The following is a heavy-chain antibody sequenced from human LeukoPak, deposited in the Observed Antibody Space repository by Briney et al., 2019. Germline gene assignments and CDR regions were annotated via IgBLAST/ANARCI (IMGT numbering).Heavy chain of an antibody. J-gene: IGHJ4*02. CDR2: FDPEDGET. V-gene: IGHV1-24*01. CDR1: GYTLTELS. D-gene: IGHD3-22*01. CDR3: AAGWLLLHDY. Sequence: ASVKVSCKVSGYTLTELSMHWVRQAPGKGLEWMGGFDPEDGETIYAQKFQGRVTITRDTSASTAYMELSSLRSEDTAVYYCAAGWLLLHDYWGQGTLVTVSS.